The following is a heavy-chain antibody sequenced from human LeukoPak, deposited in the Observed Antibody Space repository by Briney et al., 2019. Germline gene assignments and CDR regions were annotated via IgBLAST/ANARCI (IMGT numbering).Heavy chain of an antibody. CDR1: GFTFSSYA. J-gene: IGHJ4*02. CDR2: ISGSGGST. D-gene: IGHD3-22*01. V-gene: IGHV3-23*01. Sequence: GGSLRLSCAASGFTFSSYAMSWVRQAPGKGLEWVSAISGSGGSTYYADSVKGRFTISRDNSKNTLYLQMNSLRAEDTAVYYCAKTSYDSSGYYYFDYWGQGTLVSVSS. CDR3: AKTSYDSSGYYYFDY.